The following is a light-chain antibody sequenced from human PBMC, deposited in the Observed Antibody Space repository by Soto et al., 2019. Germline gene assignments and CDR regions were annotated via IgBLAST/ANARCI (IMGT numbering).Light chain of an antibody. Sequence: DIQMTQSPSSLSASVGDRVTITCRSRQNITNYLNWYQQIPGKAPKLLIYATSSLQSGVPSRFSGRGSGKDFTLTITSLQPEDFATYYCQQSYGPPRVTFGPGTKV. CDR1: QNITNY. V-gene: IGKV1-39*01. CDR3: QQSYGPPRVT. J-gene: IGKJ3*01. CDR2: ATS.